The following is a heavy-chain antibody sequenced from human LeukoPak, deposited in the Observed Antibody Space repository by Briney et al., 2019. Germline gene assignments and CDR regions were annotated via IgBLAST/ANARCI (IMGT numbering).Heavy chain of an antibody. J-gene: IGHJ4*02. D-gene: IGHD5-18*01. V-gene: IGHV3-21*01. CDR1: GFTFSSHT. Sequence: PGGSLRLSCAASGFTFSSHTINWVRQAPGKGLEWVSSISSSSSYIYYADSVKGRLTISRDNAKNPLYLQMNSLRAEDTAVYYCARDRRWILYWGQGTLVTVSS. CDR2: ISSSSSYI. CDR3: ARDRRWILY.